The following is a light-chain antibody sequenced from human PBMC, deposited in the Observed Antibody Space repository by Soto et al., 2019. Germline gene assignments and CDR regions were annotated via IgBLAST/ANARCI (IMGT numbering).Light chain of an antibody. CDR2: YDS. V-gene: IGLV3-21*04. CDR1: NLGSKS. J-gene: IGLJ2*01. CDR3: QVWDSSSDLL. Sequence: SYELTQPPSVSVAPGKTARITCGGNNLGSKSVHWYQQKPGQAPVLVIYYDSDRPSGIPERFSGSNSGNTATLTISRVEAGDEADYYCQVWDSSSDLLFGGGTKLTVL.